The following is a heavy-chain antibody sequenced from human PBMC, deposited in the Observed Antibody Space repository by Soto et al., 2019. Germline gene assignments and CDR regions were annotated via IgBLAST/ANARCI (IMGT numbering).Heavy chain of an antibody. CDR2: INPCGGST. V-gene: IGHV1-46*01. Sequence: ASVKVSCKASGYTFTSYYMHWVRQAPGQGLELMGIINPCGGSTSYAQKFQGRVTMTRDTSTSTVYMELSSLRSEDTAVYYCARIVGATDYYYYYGMDVWGQGTTVTVSS. D-gene: IGHD1-26*01. J-gene: IGHJ6*02. CDR3: ARIVGATDYYYYYGMDV. CDR1: GYTFTSYY.